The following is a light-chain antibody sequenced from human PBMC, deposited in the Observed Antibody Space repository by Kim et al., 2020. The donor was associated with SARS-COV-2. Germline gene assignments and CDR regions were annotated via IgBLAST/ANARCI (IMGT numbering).Light chain of an antibody. V-gene: IGKV3-20*01. CDR1: QSVSSSY. CDR2: GAS. Sequence: EIVLTQSPGTLSLSPGERATLSCRASQSVSSSYLAWYQQKPGQAPRLLIYGASSRATGIPDRFSGSGSVTDFTLTISRLEPEDFAVYYCQKYGSAPITFGQGTRLEIK. J-gene: IGKJ5*01. CDR3: QKYGSAPIT.